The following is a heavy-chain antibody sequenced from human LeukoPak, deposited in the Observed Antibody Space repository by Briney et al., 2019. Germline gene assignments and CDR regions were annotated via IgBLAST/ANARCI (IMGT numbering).Heavy chain of an antibody. Sequence: GGSLILSCAASGFTFSSYSMNWVRQAPGKGLEWVSSISSSSSYIYYADSVKGRFTISRDNAKNSLYLQMNSLRAEDTAVYYCASVRDGYNYYYWGQGTLVTVSS. CDR3: ASVRDGYNYYY. D-gene: IGHD5-24*01. CDR1: GFTFSSYS. CDR2: ISSSSSYI. J-gene: IGHJ4*02. V-gene: IGHV3-21*01.